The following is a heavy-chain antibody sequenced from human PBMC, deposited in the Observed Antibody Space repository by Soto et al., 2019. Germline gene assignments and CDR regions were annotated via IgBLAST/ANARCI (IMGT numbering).Heavy chain of an antibody. Sequence: EVQLLESGGCLVQPGGSLRLSCAASGFTFSSYAMSWVRQAPGKGLEWVSAISGSGGSTYYADSVKGRFTISRDNSKNTLYLQMNSLRAEDTAVYYCAKAVTMIVGKYYFDYWGQGTLVTVSS. CDR2: ISGSGGST. J-gene: IGHJ4*02. CDR3: AKAVTMIVGKYYFDY. D-gene: IGHD3-22*01. CDR1: GFTFSSYA. V-gene: IGHV3-23*01.